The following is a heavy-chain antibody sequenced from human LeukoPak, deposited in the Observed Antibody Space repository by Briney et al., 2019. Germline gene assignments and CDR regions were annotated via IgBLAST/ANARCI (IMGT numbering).Heavy chain of an antibody. Sequence: ASVKVSCKASAYTFTGYYMHWVRQAPGQGLEWMGWINPNSGGTNYAQEFQGSVTMTRDTSISTAYMELSSLRSDDTAVYYCARGARIVVAGPEGSFDYWGQGTLVTVSS. CDR2: INPNSGGT. J-gene: IGHJ4*02. V-gene: IGHV1-2*02. D-gene: IGHD6-19*01. CDR1: AYTFTGYY. CDR3: ARGARIVVAGPEGSFDY.